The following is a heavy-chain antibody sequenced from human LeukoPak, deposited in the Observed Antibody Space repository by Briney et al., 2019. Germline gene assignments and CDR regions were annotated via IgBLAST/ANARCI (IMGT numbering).Heavy chain of an antibody. J-gene: IGHJ4*02. CDR2: IYYDGST. Sequence: SETLSLTCTVSGGSISSYYWTWLRQSPEKGLEWIGYIYYDGSTNYNPSLTRRVIISIDRSKNHFSLKLNSVIAADTAVYYCARHPRGSNNWSYYFDYWGQGALVTVSS. D-gene: IGHD1-1*01. CDR1: GGSISSYY. CDR3: ARHPRGSNNWSYYFDY. V-gene: IGHV4-59*08.